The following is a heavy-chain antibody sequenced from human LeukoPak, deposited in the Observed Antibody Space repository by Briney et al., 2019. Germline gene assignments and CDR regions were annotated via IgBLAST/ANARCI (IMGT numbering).Heavy chain of an antibody. CDR1: GFTFSDSY. CDR2: ISGGGSDI. D-gene: IGHD2-21*01. Sequence: PGGSLTLSCAASGFTFSDSYVTWIRQTPGKGLEYLSYISGGGSDIIYADAVKGRFTISRDNAKNSLYLQMSSPRVDDSAVYYCARTARLLGPWGQGTLVTVSS. J-gene: IGHJ5*02. CDR3: ARTARLLGP. V-gene: IGHV3-11*04.